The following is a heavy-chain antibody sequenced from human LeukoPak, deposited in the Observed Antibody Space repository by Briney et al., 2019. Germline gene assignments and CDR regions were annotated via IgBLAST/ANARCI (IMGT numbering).Heavy chain of an antibody. V-gene: IGHV3-53*01. CDR1: GFTVSSNY. D-gene: IGHD1-26*01. CDR2: IYSGGST. J-gene: IGHJ3*02. CDR3: ARALSGSYPDAFDI. Sequence: GGSLRLSCAASGFTVSSNYMSWVRQAPGQGLEWVSVIYSGGSTYYADSVKGRFTISRDNSKNTLYLQMNSLRAEDTAVYYCARALSGSYPDAFDIWGQGTMVTVSS.